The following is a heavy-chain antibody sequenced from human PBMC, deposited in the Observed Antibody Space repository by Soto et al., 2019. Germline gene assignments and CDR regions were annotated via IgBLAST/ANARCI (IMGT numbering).Heavy chain of an antibody. V-gene: IGHV5-51*01. CDR3: AASFFYYGMDV. CDR2: IYPGDSDT. D-gene: IGHD3-16*02. Sequence: PGESLKICCRGSGYTFTNYWIGWVRQMPGKGLEWMGIIYPGDSDTKYNPSFQGQVTISADKSITTTYLRWTSLKASDTAIYYCAASFFYYGMDVWGQGTTVTV. J-gene: IGHJ6*02. CDR1: GYTFTNYW.